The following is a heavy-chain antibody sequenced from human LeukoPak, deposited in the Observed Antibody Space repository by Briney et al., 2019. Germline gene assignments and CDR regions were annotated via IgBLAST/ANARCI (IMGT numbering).Heavy chain of an antibody. CDR1: GFTFSSYW. J-gene: IGHJ5*02. CDR2: IKQDGSEK. Sequence: GGSLRLSCAASGFTFSSYWMSWVRQAPGKGLEWVANIKQDGSEKYYVDSVKGRFTISRDNAKNSLYLQMNSLRAEDTAVYYCAVCGGSSWYGSFDPWGQGTLVTVSS. CDR3: AVCGGSSWYGSFDP. V-gene: IGHV3-7*01. D-gene: IGHD6-13*01.